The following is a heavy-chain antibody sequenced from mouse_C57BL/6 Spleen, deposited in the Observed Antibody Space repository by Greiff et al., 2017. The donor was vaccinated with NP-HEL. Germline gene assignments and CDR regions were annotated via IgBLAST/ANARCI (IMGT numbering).Heavy chain of an antibody. J-gene: IGHJ2*01. CDR1: GYSFTGYY. Sequence: VQLQQSGPELVKPGASVKISCKASGYSFTGYYMNWVKQSPEKSLEWIGEINPSTGGTTYNQKFKAKATLTVDKSSSTAYMQLKSLTSEDSAVYYCGTGYFDYWGQGTTLTVSS. V-gene: IGHV1-42*01. CDR3: GTGYFDY. CDR2: INPSTGGT.